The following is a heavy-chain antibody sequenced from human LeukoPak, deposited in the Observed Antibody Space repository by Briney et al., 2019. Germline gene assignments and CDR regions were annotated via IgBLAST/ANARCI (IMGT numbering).Heavy chain of an antibody. CDR3: ARPRPAVDVVVPAANYYYMDV. V-gene: IGHV1-18*04. Sequence: GASVKVSCKASGYTFTSYYMHWVRQAPGQGLEWMGWISAYNGNTNYAQKLQGRVTMTTDTSTSTAYMELRSLRSDDTAVYYCARPRPAVDVVVPAANYYYMDVWGKGTTVTVSS. CDR1: GYTFTSYY. J-gene: IGHJ6*03. D-gene: IGHD2-2*01. CDR2: ISAYNGNT.